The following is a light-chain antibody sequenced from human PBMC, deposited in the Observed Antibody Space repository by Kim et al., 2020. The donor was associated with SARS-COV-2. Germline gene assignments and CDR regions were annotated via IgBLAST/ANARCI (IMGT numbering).Light chain of an antibody. CDR2: GVS. CDR3: QQTDSMPYT. Sequence: SASVGDRVTITCRASQRIGRYLNWYQQKPGRAPKLLIYGVSSLQSGVPSRFSGFGSGIEFSLTISSLQPEDFATYYCQQTDSMPYTFGQGTKLEI. J-gene: IGKJ2*01. V-gene: IGKV1-39*01. CDR1: QRIGRY.